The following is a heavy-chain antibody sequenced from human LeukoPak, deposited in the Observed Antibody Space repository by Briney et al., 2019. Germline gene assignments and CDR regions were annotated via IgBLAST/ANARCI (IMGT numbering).Heavy chain of an antibody. D-gene: IGHD5-18*01. J-gene: IGHJ3*02. CDR3: AREGGYSDHDAFDI. CDR2: INPNSGGT. Sequence: ASVKVSCEASGYTFTGYYMHWVRQAPGQGLEWMGWINPNSGGTNYAQKFQGRVTMTRDTSISTAYMELSRLRSDDTAVYYCAREGGYSDHDAFDIWGQGTMVTVSS. CDR1: GYTFTGYY. V-gene: IGHV1-2*02.